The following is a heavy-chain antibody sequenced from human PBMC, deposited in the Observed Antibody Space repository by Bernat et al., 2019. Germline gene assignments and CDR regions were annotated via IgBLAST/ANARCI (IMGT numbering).Heavy chain of an antibody. CDR3: AKLGTTRLTSFDY. D-gene: IGHD1-1*01. V-gene: IGHV3-23*01. CDR1: GFIFTNYA. Sequence: EVQLLESGGGLVHPGGSLRLSCTASGFIFTNYAMSWVRQAPGRGLEWVAGISGGGITTYYADSVTGRFTISRDNSKNTVFLQMNSLRADDTAVYYCAKLGTTRLTSFDYWGQGTLVTVSS. J-gene: IGHJ4*02. CDR2: ISGGGITT.